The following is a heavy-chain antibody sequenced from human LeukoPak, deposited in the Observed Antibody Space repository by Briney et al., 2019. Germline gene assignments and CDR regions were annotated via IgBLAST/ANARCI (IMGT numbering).Heavy chain of an antibody. D-gene: IGHD3-16*02. CDR1: GYTFTSYD. Sequence: ASVKVSCKASGYTFTSYDINWVRQATGQGLEWMGWMNPNSGNTGYAQKFQGRVTMTRNTSISTAYMELSSLRSEDTAVYYCARTPPGPIGPYDYVWGSYRNDYFDYWGQGTLVTVSS. CDR3: ARTPPGPIGPYDYVWGSYRNDYFDY. CDR2: MNPNSGNT. V-gene: IGHV1-8*01. J-gene: IGHJ4*02.